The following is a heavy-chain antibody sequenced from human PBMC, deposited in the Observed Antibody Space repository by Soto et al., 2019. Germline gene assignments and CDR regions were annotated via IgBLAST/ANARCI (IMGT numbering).Heavy chain of an antibody. D-gene: IGHD4-17*01. CDR1: GFSLSTSGVG. J-gene: IGHJ4*02. Sequence: QITLKESGPTLVKPTQTLALTCTFSGFSLSTSGVGVGWIRQPPGKALEWLAVIYWDDSKHYSPTPKSTLTTXTXXSQNHAVLTMISMDPVDTATGSCAHKGYGVYPSDYWGQGTLLTAAS. CDR2: IYWDDSK. CDR3: AHKGYGVYPSDY. V-gene: IGHV2-5*02.